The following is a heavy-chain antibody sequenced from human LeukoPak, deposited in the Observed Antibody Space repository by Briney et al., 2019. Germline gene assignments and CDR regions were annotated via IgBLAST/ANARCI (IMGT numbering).Heavy chain of an antibody. CDR3: AKDTASYYYGSGSYNPSFGFDP. D-gene: IGHD3-10*01. Sequence: GGSVRLSCAASGFTFSTYAMSWVRQAPGKGLEWVSAISCSGESTYFAASVKGRFSISRDNVKNTLYLQMHSLRAEDTAVYYCAKDTASYYYGSGSYNPSFGFDPWGQGTLVTVSS. CDR1: GFTFSTYA. J-gene: IGHJ5*02. CDR2: ISCSGEST. V-gene: IGHV3-23*01.